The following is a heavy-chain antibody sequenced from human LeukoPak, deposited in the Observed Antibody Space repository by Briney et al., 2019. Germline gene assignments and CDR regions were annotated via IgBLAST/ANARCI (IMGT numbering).Heavy chain of an antibody. J-gene: IGHJ3*02. CDR1: GGSLSSYY. D-gene: IGHD3-9*01. Sequence: PSETLSLTCTVSGGSLSSYYWSWIRHPPRKRLELIGYITYSGTTNYNPSLNSRVTISVDTSKNQFSLKLTSVTAADTAFYYCASSRPYYDILTGQSDDAFDIWGRGTMVTVSS. CDR2: ITYSGTT. CDR3: ASSRPYYDILTGQSDDAFDI. V-gene: IGHV4-59*01.